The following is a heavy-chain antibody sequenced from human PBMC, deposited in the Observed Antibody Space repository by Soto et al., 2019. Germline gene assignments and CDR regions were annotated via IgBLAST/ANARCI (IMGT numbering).Heavy chain of an antibody. Sequence: QVQLVQSGAEVKKPGASVKVSCKASGYTFTSYYMHWVRQAPGQGLEWMGIINPSGGSTSYAQKFRRRFPVAXXTXTXXVYMELSSLRSEATAVYYCARVFSYSSGWYSPCDYWGQGTLVTVSS. CDR1: GYTFTSYY. D-gene: IGHD6-19*01. CDR3: ARVFSYSSGWYSPCDY. CDR2: INPSGGST. V-gene: IGHV1-46*01. J-gene: IGHJ4*02.